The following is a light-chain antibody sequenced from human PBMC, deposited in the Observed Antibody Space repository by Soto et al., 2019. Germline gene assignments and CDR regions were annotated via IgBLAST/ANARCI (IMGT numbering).Light chain of an antibody. CDR3: QQYYTYWT. Sequence: DLQMTQSPSTLSASVGDRVTITCRASQTIGSWLAWYQQKPGKAPKLLIYKASTLESGVPSRFSGSGSGTAFTLTISSPQPDDFATYYCQQYYTYWTFGQGTKVEIK. J-gene: IGKJ1*01. CDR2: KAS. V-gene: IGKV1-5*03. CDR1: QTIGSW.